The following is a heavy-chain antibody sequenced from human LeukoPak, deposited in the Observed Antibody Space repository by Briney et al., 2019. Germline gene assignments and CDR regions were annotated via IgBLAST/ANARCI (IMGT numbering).Heavy chain of an antibody. J-gene: IGHJ4*02. V-gene: IGHV3-30*03. D-gene: IGHD3-10*01. CDR3: NYYGSGTPLYFDY. CDR2: ISYDASNK. CDR1: GFTFSNYG. Sequence: PGRSLRLSCAASGFTFSNYGMHWVRQAPGKGLEWVTVISYDASNKYYADSVRGRFTISRDNSKNTLYLQMNTLRAEDTAVYYCNYYGSGTPLYFDYWGQGTLVTVSS.